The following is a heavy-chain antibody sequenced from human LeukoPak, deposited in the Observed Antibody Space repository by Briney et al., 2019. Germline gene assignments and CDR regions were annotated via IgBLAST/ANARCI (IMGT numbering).Heavy chain of an antibody. CDR1: GGTFSSYA. V-gene: IGHV1-69*13. J-gene: IGHJ4*02. CDR2: IIPIFGTA. CDR3: AREVVVIATPGGYFDY. Sequence: SVKVSCKASGGTFSSYAISWVRQAPGQGLEWMGGIIPIFGTANYAQKFQGRVTITADESTSTAYMELSGLRTEDTAVYYCAREVVVIATPGGYFDYWGQGTLVTVSS. D-gene: IGHD2-21*01.